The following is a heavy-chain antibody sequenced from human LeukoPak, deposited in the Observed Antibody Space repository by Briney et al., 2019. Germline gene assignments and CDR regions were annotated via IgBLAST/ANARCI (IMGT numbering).Heavy chain of an antibody. CDR2: ISSSGSTT. J-gene: IGHJ4*02. CDR3: ARDGEGMRFGEILRSAY. V-gene: IGHV3-48*02. Sequence: GGSLRLSCAASGFTFSSNDMSWVRQAPGKGLEWVSYISSSGSTTYYADSVKGRFTISRDNTEKSLYLEMNSLREEDTAVYYCARDGEGMRFGEILRSAYWAQGTRVTVSS. D-gene: IGHD3-10*01. CDR1: GFTFSSND.